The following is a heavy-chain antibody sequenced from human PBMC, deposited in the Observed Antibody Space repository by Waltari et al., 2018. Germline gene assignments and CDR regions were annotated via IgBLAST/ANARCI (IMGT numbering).Heavy chain of an antibody. CDR1: GFTFSSYA. J-gene: IGHJ1*01. CDR3: AKDPFGCSGGSCYPAYFQH. CDR2: ISGSGGST. D-gene: IGHD2-15*01. Sequence: EVQLLESGGGLVQPGGSLRLSCAASGFTFSSYAMCWVRQAPGPGPEWVSAISGSGGSTYYADSVKGRFTISRDNSKNTLYLQMNSLRAEDTAVYYCAKDPFGCSGGSCYPAYFQHWGQGTLVTVSS. V-gene: IGHV3-23*01.